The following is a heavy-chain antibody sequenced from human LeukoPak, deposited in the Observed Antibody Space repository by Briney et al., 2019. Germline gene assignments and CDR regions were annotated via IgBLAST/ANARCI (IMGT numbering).Heavy chain of an antibody. D-gene: IGHD6-13*01. CDR3: TRGNSIAAGAN. CDR1: GGSSSSSNYY. J-gene: IGHJ4*02. CDR2: LYHGGST. Sequence: SETLSLTCSVSGGSSSSSNYYWGWIRQAPGSGLEWIGSLYHGGSTYDNPSLKSRVTISLDTSKNQSSLKVTSVTAADTAVYYCTRGNSIAAGANWGQGTLVTVSS. V-gene: IGHV4-39*07.